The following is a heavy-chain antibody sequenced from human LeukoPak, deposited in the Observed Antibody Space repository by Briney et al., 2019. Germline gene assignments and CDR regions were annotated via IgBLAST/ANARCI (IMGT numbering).Heavy chain of an antibody. Sequence: GGSLRLSCAASGFTFSSYWMHWVRQAPGKGLVWVSRINSDGSSTSYADSVKGRFTISRDNAKNTLYLQMNSLRAEGTAVYYCARGASGSYYAYWGQGTLVTVSS. D-gene: IGHD1-26*01. CDR2: INSDGSST. CDR3: ARGASGSYYAY. V-gene: IGHV3-74*01. CDR1: GFTFSSYW. J-gene: IGHJ4*02.